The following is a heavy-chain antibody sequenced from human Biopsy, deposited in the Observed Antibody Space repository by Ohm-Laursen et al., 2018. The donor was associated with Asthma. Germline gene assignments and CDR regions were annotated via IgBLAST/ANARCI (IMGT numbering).Heavy chain of an antibody. J-gene: IGHJ6*02. V-gene: IGHV1-24*01. CDR2: HDHEEGGT. Sequence: ASVKVSCKISGYSLTDLSMHWVRQAPGQGLEWMGGHDHEEGGTVNARRFQGRVTITADIFTRTVYMELSGLRFDDTAIYYCARPSPNRDILYYYYHMDVWGQGTTVIVSS. CDR3: ARPSPNRDILYYYYHMDV. D-gene: IGHD3-3*02. CDR1: GYSLTDLS.